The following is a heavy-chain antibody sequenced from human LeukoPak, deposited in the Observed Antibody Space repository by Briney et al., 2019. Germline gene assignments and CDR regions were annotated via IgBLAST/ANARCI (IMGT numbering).Heavy chain of an antibody. D-gene: IGHD1-14*01. J-gene: IGHJ4*02. V-gene: IGHV3-21*01. Sequence: GGSLRLSCAASGFTFSSYSMNWVRQAPGKGLEWVSSIGSANSYIYYADSLKGRFTISRDNAKNSLYLQMDSLRAEDTAVYYCAGASGGNRPFDYWGQGTLVTVSS. CDR1: GFTFSSYS. CDR2: IGSANSYI. CDR3: AGASGGNRPFDY.